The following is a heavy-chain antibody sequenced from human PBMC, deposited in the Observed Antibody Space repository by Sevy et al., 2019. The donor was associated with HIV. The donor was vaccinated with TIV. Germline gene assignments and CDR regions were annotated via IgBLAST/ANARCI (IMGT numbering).Heavy chain of an antibody. J-gene: IGHJ1*01. D-gene: IGHD1-26*01. CDR3: AKYSGRWL. CDR1: GFTFASYT. V-gene: IGHV3-23*01. Sequence: GGSLRLSCVGSGFTFASYTMSWVRQSPGKGLEWVSAISDNGGSTYYADSVKGRFTISRDNSKSTLYLQVNSLRVEDTAVYYCAKYSGRWLWGQGTLVTVSS. CDR2: ISDNGGST.